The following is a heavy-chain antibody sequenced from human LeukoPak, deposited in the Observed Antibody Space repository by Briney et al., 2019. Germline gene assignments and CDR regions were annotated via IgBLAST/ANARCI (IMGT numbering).Heavy chain of an antibody. CDR1: GGSISSYY. CDR3: AKLWFGEPPFDY. J-gene: IGHJ4*02. D-gene: IGHD3-10*01. V-gene: IGHV4-59*01. CDR2: IHNSGST. Sequence: SETLSLTCTLAGGSISSYYWSWIRQPQGKELEWIGSIHNSGSTNYKSSLKSRVTISVDTSKNQFSLRLSSVSAADTAMYYCAKLWFGEPPFDYWGQGILVTVSS.